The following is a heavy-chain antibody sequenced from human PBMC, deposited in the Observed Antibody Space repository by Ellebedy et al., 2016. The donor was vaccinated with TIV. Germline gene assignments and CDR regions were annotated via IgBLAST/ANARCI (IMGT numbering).Heavy chain of an antibody. D-gene: IGHD3-10*01. V-gene: IGHV4-30-4*02. CDR3: ARDSQSYYGSGSFDP. CDR2: IYHSGSI. Sequence: SETLSLTCTVSGDSISSGDYHWSWIRQSPGKGLEWIGYIYHSGSIDYNPSLKSRVTISADTSKNQFSLKLNSVTAADTAMYYCARDSQSYYGSGSFDPWGQGTLVTVPS. J-gene: IGHJ5*02. CDR1: GDSISSGDYH.